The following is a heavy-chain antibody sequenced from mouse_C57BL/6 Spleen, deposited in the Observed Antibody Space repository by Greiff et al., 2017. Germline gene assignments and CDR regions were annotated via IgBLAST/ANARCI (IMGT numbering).Heavy chain of an antibody. CDR2: ILPESGST. V-gene: IGHV1-9*01. J-gene: IGHJ1*03. CDR1: GYTFPGSW. CDR3: ARITSVLAGDV. Sequence: VQLQQSGAELMKPGASVKLSCKATGYTFPGSWIAWVKQRPGHGLEWIGEILPESGSTNYNEKFKGKATFTADTSSNTAYMQLSSLTSEDSAIYYCARITSVLAGDVWGTGTTLTVSS. D-gene: IGHD1-1*01.